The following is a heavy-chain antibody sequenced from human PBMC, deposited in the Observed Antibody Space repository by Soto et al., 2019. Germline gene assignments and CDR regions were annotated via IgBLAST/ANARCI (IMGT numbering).Heavy chain of an antibody. CDR3: ARESRYCSGGSCYFLPGIDY. V-gene: IGHV1-69*12. CDR1: GGTFSSYA. J-gene: IGHJ4*02. D-gene: IGHD2-15*01. Sequence: QVQLVQSGAEVKKPGSSVKVSCKASGGTFSSYAISWVRQAPGQGLEWMGGIIPIFGTANYAQKVQSRVTITAHESTSTAYMELSSLRSEDTAVYYCARESRYCSGGSCYFLPGIDYWGQGTLVTVSS. CDR2: IIPIFGTA.